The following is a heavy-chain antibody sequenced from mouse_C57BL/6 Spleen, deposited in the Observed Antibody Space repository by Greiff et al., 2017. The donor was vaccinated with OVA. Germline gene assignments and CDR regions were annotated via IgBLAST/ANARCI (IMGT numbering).Heavy chain of an antibody. V-gene: IGHV1-26*01. Sequence: EVQLQQSGPELVKPGASVKISCKASGYTFTDYYMNWVKQSHGKSLEWIGDINPNNGGTSYNQKFKGKATLTVDKSSSTAYMELRSLTSEDSAVYYCARGGKAWFAYWGLGTLVTVSA. J-gene: IGHJ3*01. D-gene: IGHD1-1*01. CDR1: GYTFTDYY. CDR2: INPNNGGT. CDR3: ARGGKAWFAY.